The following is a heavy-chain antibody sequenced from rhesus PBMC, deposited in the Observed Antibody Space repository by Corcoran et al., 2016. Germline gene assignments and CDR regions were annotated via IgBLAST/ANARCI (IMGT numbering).Heavy chain of an antibody. CDR2: IYGDSAPT. CDR3: ARASRGLAAALEY. Sequence: QVQLQESGPGLVKPSETLSLTCAVSGGSISGGYNWKWICQPTGKGLEWVGNIYGDSAPTYSNPSLKSRLTISKDTSKDRFLLKLSSVTAADTAVYYCARASRGLAAALEYWGQGVLVTVSS. CDR1: GGSISGGYN. D-gene: IGHD6-25*01. J-gene: IGHJ4*01. V-gene: IGHV4S9*01.